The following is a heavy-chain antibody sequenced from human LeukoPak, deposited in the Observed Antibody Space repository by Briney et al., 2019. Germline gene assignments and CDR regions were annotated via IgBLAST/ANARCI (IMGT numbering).Heavy chain of an antibody. V-gene: IGHV4-59*01. CDR1: GGSISTYY. J-gene: IGHJ4*02. CDR2: IYHSGST. CDR3: ARGTGGTYYDILTGYSRLYYFDY. Sequence: KASETLSLTCTVSGGSISTYYWNWIRQPPGKGLEWIGYIYHSGSTNYNPSLQSRVTISVDTSKNQFSLNLNSVTAADTAVYYCARGTGGTYYDILTGYSRLYYFDYWGQGTLVTVSS. D-gene: IGHD3-9*01.